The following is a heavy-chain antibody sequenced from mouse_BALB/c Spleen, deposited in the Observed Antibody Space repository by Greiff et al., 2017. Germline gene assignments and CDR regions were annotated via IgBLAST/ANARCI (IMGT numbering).Heavy chain of an antibody. Sequence: QVQLQQSGAELVRPGSSVKISCKASGYAFSSYWMNWVKQRPGQGLEWIGQIYPGDGDTNYNGKFKGKATLTADKSSSTAYMQLSSLTSEDSAVYFCLITTATGYFDVWGAGTTVTVSS. CDR1: GYAFSSYW. CDR3: LITTATGYFDV. J-gene: IGHJ1*01. D-gene: IGHD1-2*01. CDR2: IYPGDGDT. V-gene: IGHV1-80*01.